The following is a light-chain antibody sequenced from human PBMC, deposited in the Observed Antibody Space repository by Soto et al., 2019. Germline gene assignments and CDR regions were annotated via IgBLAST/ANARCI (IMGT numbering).Light chain of an antibody. J-gene: IGLJ1*01. V-gene: IGLV1-44*01. CDR2: SND. Sequence: QSLLSQPPSASGTPGQRVTISCSGSSSNIGSNTVSWYQQLPGTAPKLVIYSNDQRPSGVPDRFSGSKSGTSVSLAISGLQSEDEADYYCAAWDDSLNGQVFGTGTKVTVL. CDR1: SSNIGSNT. CDR3: AAWDDSLNGQV.